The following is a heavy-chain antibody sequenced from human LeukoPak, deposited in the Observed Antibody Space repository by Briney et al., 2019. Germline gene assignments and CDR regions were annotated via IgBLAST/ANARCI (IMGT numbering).Heavy chain of an antibody. V-gene: IGHV4-34*01. CDR1: GGSFSGYY. CDR2: INHSGST. J-gene: IGHJ4*02. CDR3: ARADILTGCYKDY. Sequence: SETLSLTCAVYGGSFSGYYWSWIRQPPGKGLEWIGEINHSGSTNYNPSLKSRVTISVDTSKNQFSLKLSSVTAADTAVYYCARADILTGCYKDYWGQGTLVTVSS. D-gene: IGHD3-9*01.